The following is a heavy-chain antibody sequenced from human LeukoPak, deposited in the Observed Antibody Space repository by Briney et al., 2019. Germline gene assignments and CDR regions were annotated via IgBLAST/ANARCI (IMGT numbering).Heavy chain of an antibody. J-gene: IGHJ4*02. D-gene: IGHD6-13*01. CDR3: ARQSGSWYNDY. CDR1: GGSISSYY. V-gene: IGHV4-59*01. Sequence: PSETLSLTCTVPGGSISSYYWSWIRQPPGKGLEWIGYIYYSGSTNYNPSLKSRVTISVDTSKNQFSLKLSSVTAADTAVYYCARQSGSWYNDYWGQGTLVTVSS. CDR2: IYYSGST.